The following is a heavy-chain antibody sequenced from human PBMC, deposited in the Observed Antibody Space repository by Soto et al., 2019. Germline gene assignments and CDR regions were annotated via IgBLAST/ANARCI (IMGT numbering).Heavy chain of an antibody. CDR3: VRFSILVSGRGRGAFFDS. CDR1: GFTFSNYW. J-gene: IGHJ4*02. CDR2: IKEDGSEK. V-gene: IGHV3-7*01. D-gene: IGHD3-16*01. Sequence: EVQLVESGGGLVPPGVSLRLSCAASGFTFSNYWMSWVRQVPGKGLAWVSNIKEDGSEKYYVDSVKGRFTISRDNATNSVHLQMNSLRDADTAVYYCVRFSILVSGRGRGAFFDSFGQGTPGTV.